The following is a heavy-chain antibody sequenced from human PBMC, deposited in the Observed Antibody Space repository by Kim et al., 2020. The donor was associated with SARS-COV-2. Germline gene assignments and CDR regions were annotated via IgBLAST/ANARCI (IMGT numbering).Heavy chain of an antibody. CDR2: IYYSGST. CDR3: ARDSYYYGSGLDY. V-gene: IGHV4-59*13. J-gene: IGHJ4*02. Sequence: SETLSLTCTVSGGSISSYYWSWIRQPPGKGLEWIGYIYYSGSTNYNPSLKSRVTISVDTSKNQFSLKLSSVTAADTAVYYCARDSYYYGSGLDYWGQGTLVTVSS. D-gene: IGHD3-10*01. CDR1: GGSISSYY.